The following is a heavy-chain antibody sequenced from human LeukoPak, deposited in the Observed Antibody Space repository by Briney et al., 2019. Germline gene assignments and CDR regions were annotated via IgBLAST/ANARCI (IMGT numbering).Heavy chain of an antibody. CDR2: IYYSGST. Sequence: PSETLSLTCTVSGGSISSYYWSWIRQPPGKGLEWIGSIYYSGSTYYNPSLKSRVTISVDTSKNQFSLKLSSVTAADTAVYYCARTATYCSGGSCFNWFDPWGQGTLVTVSS. D-gene: IGHD2-15*01. CDR1: GGSISSYY. CDR3: ARTATYCSGGSCFNWFDP. V-gene: IGHV4-39*07. J-gene: IGHJ5*02.